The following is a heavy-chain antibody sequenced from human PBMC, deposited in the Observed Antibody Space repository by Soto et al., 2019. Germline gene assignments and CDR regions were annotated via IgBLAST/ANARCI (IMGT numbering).Heavy chain of an antibody. V-gene: IGHV3-9*01. CDR2: ISWNSGSL. CDR1: GFTFDDYA. D-gene: IGHD6-19*01. CDR3: AKDKAGAFDI. J-gene: IGHJ3*02. Sequence: EVQLVESGGGLVQPGRSLRLSCAASGFTFDDYAMHWVRQAPGKGLEWVSGISWNSGSLGYADSVKGRFTISRDNAKNSLYLQMNSLRAEDTALYYCAKDKAGAFDIWGQGTMVTVSS.